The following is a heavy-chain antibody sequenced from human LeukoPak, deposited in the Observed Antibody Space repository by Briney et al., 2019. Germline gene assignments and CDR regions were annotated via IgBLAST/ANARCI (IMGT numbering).Heavy chain of an antibody. CDR2: IIPILGIA. J-gene: IGHJ5*02. Sequence: ASVKVSCKASGGTFSSYAISWVRQAPGQGLEWMGRIIPILGIANYAQKFQGRVTITADKSTSTAYMELSSRRSEDTAVYYCARDHHQVTMVRGADNWFDPWGQGTLVTVSS. V-gene: IGHV1-69*04. D-gene: IGHD3-10*01. CDR3: ARDHHQVTMVRGADNWFDP. CDR1: GGTFSSYA.